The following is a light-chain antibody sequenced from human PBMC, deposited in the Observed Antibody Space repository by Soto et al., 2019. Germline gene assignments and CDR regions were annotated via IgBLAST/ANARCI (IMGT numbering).Light chain of an antibody. CDR2: EDN. J-gene: IGLJ3*02. Sequence: NFMLTQPHSVSASPGKTVIISCTRSSGSIASNYVQCYQQRPGSSPTTVIYEDNQRPSGVPDRFSGSIDSSSNSASLTISGLETEDEADYYCQSYDATNQVFGGGTKLTVL. CDR3: QSYDATNQV. V-gene: IGLV6-57*01. CDR1: SGSIASNY.